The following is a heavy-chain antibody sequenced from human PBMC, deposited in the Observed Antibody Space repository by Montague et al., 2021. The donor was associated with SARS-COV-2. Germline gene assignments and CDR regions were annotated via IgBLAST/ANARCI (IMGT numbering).Heavy chain of an antibody. V-gene: IGHV4-61*02. CDR3: ARWTVDIAMAFDD. D-gene: IGHD2-2*03. J-gene: IGHJ4*02. Sequence: TLSLTCTVSGGSISSCNDYWTWIRPPAGKGLNYIGRIYGSGTTDYNPSFTIRVTVSRDTSQNQFSLNFTAVTAAATAGYFCARWTVDIAMAFDDWGQGTLVTVAP. CDR2: IYGSGTT. CDR1: GGSISSCNDY.